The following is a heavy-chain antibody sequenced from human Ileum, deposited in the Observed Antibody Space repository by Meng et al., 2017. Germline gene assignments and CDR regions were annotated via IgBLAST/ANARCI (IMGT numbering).Heavy chain of an antibody. V-gene: IGHV4-4*02. Sequence: VQVKEAGPGLVQSSGPRALTCAVSCGCMNSYVWWSWVRQGPGKGLEWIGEIYPGGSINYNPSLKSRVTISADTSKNQFSLSLDSVTAADTAVYYCVRNDYCSGGTCYPHFDYWGQGTLVTVSS. J-gene: IGHJ4*02. D-gene: IGHD2-15*01. CDR3: VRNDYCSGGTCYPHFDY. CDR2: IYPGGSI. CDR1: CGCMNSYVW.